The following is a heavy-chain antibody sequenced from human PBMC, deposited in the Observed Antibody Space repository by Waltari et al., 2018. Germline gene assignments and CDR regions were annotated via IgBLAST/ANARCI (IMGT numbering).Heavy chain of an antibody. CDR3: ARVTTDTATVDY. D-gene: IGHD5-18*01. V-gene: IGHV3-72*01. CDR2: IRKKASSYST. Sequence: EVQLVESGGGVVQPGGSLRLSCAASGFTFSDHCMDWVRQAPVKGLGWVGRIRKKASSYSTEYAASVKGRFTISRDDSKNSLYLQMNSLKTEDTGVYFCARVTTDTATVDYWGQGALVTVSS. J-gene: IGHJ4*02. CDR1: GFTFSDHC.